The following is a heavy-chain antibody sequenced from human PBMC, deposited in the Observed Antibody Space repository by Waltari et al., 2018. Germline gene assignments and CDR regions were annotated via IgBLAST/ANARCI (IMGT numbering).Heavy chain of an antibody. D-gene: IGHD5-12*01. CDR2: MNPNSGNT. J-gene: IGHJ3*02. V-gene: IGHV1-8*03. CDR3: ASWAYSGYDLLIDI. Sequence: QVQLVQSGAEVKKPGASVKVSCKASGYTFTSYDSNWVRQATGQGLEWMGWMNPNSGNTGYAQKFQGRVTITRNTSISTAYMELSSLRSEDTAVYYCASWAYSGYDLLIDIWGQGTMVTVSS. CDR1: GYTFTSYD.